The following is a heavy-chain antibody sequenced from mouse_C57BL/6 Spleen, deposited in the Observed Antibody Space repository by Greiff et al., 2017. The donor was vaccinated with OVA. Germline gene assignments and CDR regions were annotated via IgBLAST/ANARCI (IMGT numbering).Heavy chain of an antibody. Sequence: DVQLVESGGGLVQPGGSLKLSCAASGFTFSDYYMYWVRQTPEKRLEWVAYISNGGGSTYYPDTVKGRFTISRDNAKNTLYLQMSRLKSEDTAMYYCAREGGTPFAYWGQGTLVTVSA. V-gene: IGHV5-12*01. D-gene: IGHD3-3*01. CDR2: ISNGGGST. CDR1: GFTFSDYY. J-gene: IGHJ3*01. CDR3: AREGGTPFAY.